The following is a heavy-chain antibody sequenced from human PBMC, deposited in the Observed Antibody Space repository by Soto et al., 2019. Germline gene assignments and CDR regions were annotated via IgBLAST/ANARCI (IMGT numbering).Heavy chain of an antibody. CDR2: IYPGDSDT. CDR3: ASSFSGGYVSNSGLGAFDI. CDR1: GYSFTSYW. J-gene: IGHJ3*02. Sequence: GESLKISCKGSGYSFTSYWIGWVRQMPGKGLEWMGIIYPGDSDTRYSPSFQGQVTISADKSISTAYLQWSSLKASDTAMYYCASSFSGGYVSNSGLGAFDIWGQGTMVTVS. V-gene: IGHV5-51*01. D-gene: IGHD4-4*01.